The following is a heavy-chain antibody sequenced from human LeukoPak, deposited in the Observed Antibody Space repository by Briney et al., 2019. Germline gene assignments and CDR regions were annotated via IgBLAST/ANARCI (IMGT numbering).Heavy chain of an antibody. J-gene: IGHJ5*02. D-gene: IGHD6-13*01. CDR2: INHSGST. Sequence: PSETLSLTCAVSGYSIGSGYYWGWIRQPPGKGLEWIGEINHSGSTNYNPSLKSRVTISVDTSKNQFSLKLSSVTAADTAVYYCARARLLKQQLVPNWFDPWGQGTLVTVSS. CDR3: ARARLLKQQLVPNWFDP. CDR1: GYSIGSGYY. V-gene: IGHV4-38-2*01.